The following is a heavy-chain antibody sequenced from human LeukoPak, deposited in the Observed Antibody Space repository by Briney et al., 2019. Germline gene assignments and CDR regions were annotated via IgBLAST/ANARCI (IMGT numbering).Heavy chain of an antibody. V-gene: IGHV4-38-2*02. CDR3: ARVRSSWYPDY. D-gene: IGHD6-13*01. CDR1: GYSISSGYY. J-gene: IGHJ4*02. Sequence: PSETLSLTCTVSGYSISSGYYWGWIRQPPGKGLEWIGSIYHSGSTYYNPSLKSRVTISVDTSKNQFSLKLSSVTAADTAVYYCARVRSSWYPDYWGQGTLVTVSS. CDR2: IYHSGST.